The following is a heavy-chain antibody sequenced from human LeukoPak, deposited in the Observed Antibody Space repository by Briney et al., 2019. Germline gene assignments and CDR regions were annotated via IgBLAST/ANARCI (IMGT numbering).Heavy chain of an antibody. CDR3: ARHGRGADAFDI. D-gene: IGHD3-10*01. CDR1: GYTFTNYD. V-gene: IGHV1-8*03. Sequence: GASVKVSCKASGYTFTNYDINWVRQATGQGLEWMGWMNPNSGNTGYAQKFQGRVTITRNTSISTAYMELSSLRSEDTAVYYCARHGRGADAFDIWGQGTMVIVSS. CDR2: MNPNSGNT. J-gene: IGHJ3*02.